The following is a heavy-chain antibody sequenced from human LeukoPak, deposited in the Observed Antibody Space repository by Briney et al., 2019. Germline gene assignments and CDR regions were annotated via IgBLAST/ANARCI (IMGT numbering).Heavy chain of an antibody. D-gene: IGHD6-13*01. Sequence: GGSLRISCTASGFTFSSYSMNWVRQAPGKGLEWVSSISSSSSYIYYADSVKGRFTISRDNAKNSLYLQMNSLRAEDTAVYYCARDRFGSYSSSWTDYWGQGTLVTVSS. CDR2: ISSSSSYI. J-gene: IGHJ4*02. CDR1: GFTFSSYS. V-gene: IGHV3-21*01. CDR3: ARDRFGSYSSSWTDY.